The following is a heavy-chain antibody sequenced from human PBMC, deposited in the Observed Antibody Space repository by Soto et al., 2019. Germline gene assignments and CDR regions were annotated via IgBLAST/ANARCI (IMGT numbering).Heavy chain of an antibody. V-gene: IGHV1-18*04. Sequence: ASVKVSCKASGYTFTDYYMHWVRQAPGQGLEWMGWISAYNGNTNYAQKLQGRVTMTTDTSTSTAYMELRSLRSDDTAVYYCARPLLEYYYDSGSWSDPWGQGTLVTVSS. J-gene: IGHJ5*02. CDR3: ARPLLEYYYDSGSWSDP. D-gene: IGHD3-22*01. CDR2: ISAYNGNT. CDR1: GYTFTDYY.